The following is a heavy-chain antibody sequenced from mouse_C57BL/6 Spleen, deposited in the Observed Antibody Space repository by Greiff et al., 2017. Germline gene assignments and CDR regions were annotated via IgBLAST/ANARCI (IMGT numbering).Heavy chain of an antibody. V-gene: IGHV1-81*01. CDR2: IYPRSGNT. J-gene: IGHJ2*01. CDR3: ARSGYDGYRNYFAY. CDR1: GYTFTSYG. Sequence: LVESGAELARPGASVKLSCKASGYTFTSYGISWVKQRTGQGLEWIGEIYPRSGNTYYNEKFKGKATLTADKSSSTAYMELRSLTSEDSAVYFCARSGYDGYRNYFAYWGQGTTLTVSS. D-gene: IGHD2-3*01.